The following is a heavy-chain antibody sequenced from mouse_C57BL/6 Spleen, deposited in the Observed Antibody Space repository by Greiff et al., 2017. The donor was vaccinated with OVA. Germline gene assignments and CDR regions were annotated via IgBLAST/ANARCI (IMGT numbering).Heavy chain of an antibody. Sequence: EVQLKESGPVLVKPGASVKMSCKASGYTFTDYYMNWVKQSHGKSLEWIGVINPYNGGTSYNQKFKGKATLTVDKSSSTAYMELNSLTSEDSAVYYCARLTGTRDYWGQGTSVTVSS. J-gene: IGHJ4*01. CDR1: GYTFTDYY. V-gene: IGHV1-19*01. CDR3: ARLTGTRDY. CDR2: INPYNGGT. D-gene: IGHD4-1*01.